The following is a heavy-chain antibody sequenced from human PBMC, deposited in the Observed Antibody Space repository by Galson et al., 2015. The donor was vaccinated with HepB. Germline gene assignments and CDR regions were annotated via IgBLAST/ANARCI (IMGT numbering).Heavy chain of an antibody. D-gene: IGHD6-13*01. J-gene: IGHJ6*03. CDR1: GFTFSSYA. V-gene: IGHV3-23*01. Sequence: SLRLSCAASGFTFSSYAMSWVRQAPGKGLEWVSAISGSGGSTYYADSVKGRFTISRDNSKNTLYLQMNSLRAEDTAVYYCAKSEGPYSSPYYYYYMDVWGKGTTVTVSS. CDR2: ISGSGGST. CDR3: AKSEGPYSSPYYYYYMDV.